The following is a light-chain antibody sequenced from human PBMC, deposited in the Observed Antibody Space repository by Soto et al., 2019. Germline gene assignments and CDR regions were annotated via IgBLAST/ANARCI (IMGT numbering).Light chain of an antibody. CDR3: QQLFMYPPT. V-gene: IGKV3-15*01. CDR2: GAS. Sequence: EIVMTQSPATLSVSPGERATLSCRASQSVSRDLAWYQQKPGQAPRLLIYGASTRAAGIPVRFSGSGSGTEFTLTISSLQSEDFATYYCQQLFMYPPTFGPGTKVDIK. CDR1: QSVSRD. J-gene: IGKJ3*01.